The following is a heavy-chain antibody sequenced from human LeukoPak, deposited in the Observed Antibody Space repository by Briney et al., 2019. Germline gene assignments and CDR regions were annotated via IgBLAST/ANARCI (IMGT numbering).Heavy chain of an antibody. D-gene: IGHD6-19*01. V-gene: IGHV3-23*01. CDR2: IGGSGGGT. J-gene: IGHJ4*02. CDR3: AKGSSSGWSKFYY. CDR1: AFTFTSFA. Sequence: GGSLRLSCPASAFTFTSFAMTWVRQAPGKGLEWVSTIGGSGGGTFYADSVKGRFTISRDNSKNTLYLQMNSLRVDDTAGYYCAKGSSSGWSKFYYWGQGALVTVSS.